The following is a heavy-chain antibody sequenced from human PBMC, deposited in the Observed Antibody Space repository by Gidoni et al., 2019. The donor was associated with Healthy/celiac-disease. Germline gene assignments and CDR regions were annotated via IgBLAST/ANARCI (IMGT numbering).Heavy chain of an antibody. V-gene: IGHV3-53*01. Sequence: EVQLVESGGGLIQPGGPLRLSCAASGFTVSSNYMSWVRQAPGKGLEWVSVIYSGGSTYYADSVKGRFTISRDNSKNTLYLQMNSLRAEDTAVYYCARGELAAAVDAFDIWGQGTMVTVSS. D-gene: IGHD6-13*01. J-gene: IGHJ3*02. CDR2: IYSGGST. CDR1: GFTVSSNY. CDR3: ARGELAAAVDAFDI.